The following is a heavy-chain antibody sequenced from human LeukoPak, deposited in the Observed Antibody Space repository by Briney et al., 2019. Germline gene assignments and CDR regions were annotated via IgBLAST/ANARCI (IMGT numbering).Heavy chain of an antibody. CDR1: GGSISSYY. Sequence: SETLSLTCTVSGGSISSYYWSWIRQPPGKGLEWIGYIYYSGSTNYNPSLKSRVTISVDTSKNQFSLQLNSVTPEDTAVYYCARDSSGRKNAFDIWGPGTMVTVSS. CDR3: ARDSSGRKNAFDI. V-gene: IGHV4-59*12. D-gene: IGHD6-19*01. CDR2: IYYSGST. J-gene: IGHJ3*02.